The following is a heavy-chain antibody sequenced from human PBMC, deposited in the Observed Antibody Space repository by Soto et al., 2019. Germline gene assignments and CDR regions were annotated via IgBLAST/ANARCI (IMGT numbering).Heavy chain of an antibody. CDR3: ARGVVYSSGWSWFDL. D-gene: IGHD6-19*01. CDR2: TYYRSKWYN. CDR1: GDSVSTNSAA. Sequence: PSQTLSLTCAISGDSVSTNSAAWNWIRQSPSRGLEWLGRTYYRSKWYNDYAVSVKSRITIHPDTSKNQFSLQLNSVTPEDTAVYYCARGVVYSSGWSWFDLWGQGTLVIVSS. J-gene: IGHJ5*02. V-gene: IGHV6-1*01.